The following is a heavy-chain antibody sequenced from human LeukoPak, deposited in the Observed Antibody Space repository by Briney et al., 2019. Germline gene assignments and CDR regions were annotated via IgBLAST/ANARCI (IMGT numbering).Heavy chain of an antibody. Sequence: SETLSLTCTVSGYSISSGYYWGWIRQPPGKGLEWIGSIYHSGSTYYNPSLKSRVTISVDTSKNQFSLKLSSVTAADTAVYYCARALSLLEWLTFDYWGQGTLVTVSS. CDR3: ARALSLLEWLTFDY. D-gene: IGHD3-3*01. CDR2: IYHSGST. V-gene: IGHV4-38-2*02. J-gene: IGHJ4*02. CDR1: GYSISSGYY.